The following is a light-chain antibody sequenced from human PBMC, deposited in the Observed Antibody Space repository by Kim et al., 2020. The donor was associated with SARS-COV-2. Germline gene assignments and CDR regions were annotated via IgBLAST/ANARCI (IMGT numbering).Light chain of an antibody. CDR2: QDS. Sequence: PGQTASITCSGDKLGDKYACWYQQKAGQAPVLVIYQDSKRPSGIPERFSGSNSGNTATLTISGTQAMDEADYYCQAWDSSTACVVFGGGTQLTVL. V-gene: IGLV3-1*01. CDR1: KLGDKY. J-gene: IGLJ2*01. CDR3: QAWDSSTACVV.